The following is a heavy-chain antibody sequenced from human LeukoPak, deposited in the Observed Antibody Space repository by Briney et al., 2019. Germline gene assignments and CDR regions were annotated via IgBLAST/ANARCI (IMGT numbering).Heavy chain of an antibody. CDR1: GGSISSYY. D-gene: IGHD6-13*01. CDR3: ARDPLAAAGFDP. Sequence: SETLSLTCTVSGGSISSYYWSWIRQPPGKGLEWIGYIYYSGSTNYNPSLKSRVTISVDTSKNQFSLKLSSVTAADTAVYYCARDPLAAAGFDPWGQGTLVTVSS. V-gene: IGHV4-59*01. J-gene: IGHJ5*02. CDR2: IYYSGST.